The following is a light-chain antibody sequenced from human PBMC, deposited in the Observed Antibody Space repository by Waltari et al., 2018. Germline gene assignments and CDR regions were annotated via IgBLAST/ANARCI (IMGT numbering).Light chain of an antibody. CDR1: SNDIGGYNF. V-gene: IGLV2-23*02. CDR2: DVT. Sequence: SALTHPASVSGSPGQSITISCTGTSNDIGGYNFVSWYQRHPGKAPKLIIFDVTQRPSGVSDRFSASKSGTTASLTISALQSEDEAEYYCCSYAGASSLMFGGGTKLTVL. J-gene: IGLJ3*02. CDR3: CSYAGASSLM.